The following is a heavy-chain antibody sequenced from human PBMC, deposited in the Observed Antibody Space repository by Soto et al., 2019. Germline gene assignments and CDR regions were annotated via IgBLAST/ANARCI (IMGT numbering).Heavy chain of an antibody. Sequence: QVQLVQSGAEVKKPGSSVKVSCKSSGGTFSNSPISWVRQAPGQGLEWMGGVIPLFRTANYAQKFQGRVTITAHESTNTSYMELSSLRSEDTSVYYCARSRFVVGVTEDYYGMDVWGQGTPVTV. CDR2: VIPLFRTA. CDR3: ARSRFVVGVTEDYYGMDV. J-gene: IGHJ6*02. V-gene: IGHV1-69*12. CDR1: GGTFSNSP. D-gene: IGHD2-15*01.